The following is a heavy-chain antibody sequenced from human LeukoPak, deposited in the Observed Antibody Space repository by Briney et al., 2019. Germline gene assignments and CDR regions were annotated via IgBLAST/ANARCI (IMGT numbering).Heavy chain of an antibody. Sequence: GGSLRLSCAASGFTVSSNYMSWVRQAPGKGLEWVSVIYSGGSTYYADSVKGQFTISRDNSKNTLYLQMNSLRAEDTAVYYCARVYDFWSGYYLDYWGQGTLVTVSS. D-gene: IGHD3-3*01. V-gene: IGHV3-66*02. J-gene: IGHJ4*02. CDR3: ARVYDFWSGYYLDY. CDR2: IYSGGST. CDR1: GFTVSSNY.